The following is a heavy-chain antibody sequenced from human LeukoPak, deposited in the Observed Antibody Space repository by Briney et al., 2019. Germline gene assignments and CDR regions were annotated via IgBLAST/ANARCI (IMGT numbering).Heavy chain of an antibody. V-gene: IGHV4-34*01. D-gene: IGHD2-8*01. CDR3: ARDRVFVALVYYMDV. CDR1: GGSFSGYN. J-gene: IGHJ6*03. Sequence: SETLSLTCAVYGGSFSGYNWSWIRQPPGKGLEWIGEINHSGSTNYNPSLKSRVTISVDTSKNQFSLKLSSVTAADTAVYYCARDRVFVALVYYMDVWGKGTTVTVSS. CDR2: INHSGST.